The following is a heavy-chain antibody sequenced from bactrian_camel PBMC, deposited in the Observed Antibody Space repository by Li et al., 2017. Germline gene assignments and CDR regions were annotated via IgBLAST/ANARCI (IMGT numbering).Heavy chain of an antibody. CDR2: IYSDGRKP. CDR3: AADGYSLYHFYY. D-gene: IGHD3*01. CDR1: GFSFSSYT. V-gene: IGHV3S6*01. J-gene: IGHJ4*01. Sequence: HVQLVESGGGLVQPGGSLRLSCAASGFSFSSYTMTWVRQAPGKGLEWVSSIYSDGRKPYYADTVNGRFTIATDNAKNTVSLQMNSLKPEDTAVYYCAADGYSLYHFYYWGQGTQVTVS.